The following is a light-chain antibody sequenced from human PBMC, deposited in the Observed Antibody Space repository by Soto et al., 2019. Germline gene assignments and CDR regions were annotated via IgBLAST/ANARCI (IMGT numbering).Light chain of an antibody. J-gene: IGLJ3*02. Sequence: QSALTQPASVSGSPGQSITISCTGTSSDVGGYNYVSWYQQHPGKAPKVMIYDVSNRPSGVSNRFSGSKSGNTASLTISGLQAEDEAEYYCSSYTSSSTLWVFGGGTKLTVL. CDR2: DVS. CDR1: SSDVGGYNY. CDR3: SSYTSSSTLWV. V-gene: IGLV2-14*01.